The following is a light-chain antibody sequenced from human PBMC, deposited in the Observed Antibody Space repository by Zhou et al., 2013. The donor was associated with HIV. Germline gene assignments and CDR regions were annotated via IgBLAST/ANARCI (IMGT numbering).Light chain of an antibody. CDR3: QQYYDSLWT. CDR1: QGIRDD. V-gene: IGKV1-17*01. J-gene: IGKJ1*01. Sequence: DIQLTQSPSSLSASVGDRVTITCRASQGIRDDLGWYQQRPGKAPKRLIYAASSLQSGVPSRFSGSGSGTDFTLTINCLQSDDFATYYCQQYYDSLWTFGQGTKVESK. CDR2: AAS.